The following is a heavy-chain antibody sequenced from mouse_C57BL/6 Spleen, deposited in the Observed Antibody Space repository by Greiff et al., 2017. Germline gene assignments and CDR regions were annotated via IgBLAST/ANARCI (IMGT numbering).Heavy chain of an antibody. CDR2: ISDGGSYT. J-gene: IGHJ3*01. Sequence: EVHLVESGGGLVKPGGSLKLSCAASGFTFSSYAMSWVRQTPEKRLEWVATISDGGSYTYYPDNVKGRFTISRDNAKNNLYLQMSHLTSEDTAMYYCAREEVYSNYVWFAYWGQGTLVTVSA. CDR3: AREEVYSNYVWFAY. D-gene: IGHD2-5*01. CDR1: GFTFSSYA. V-gene: IGHV5-4*01.